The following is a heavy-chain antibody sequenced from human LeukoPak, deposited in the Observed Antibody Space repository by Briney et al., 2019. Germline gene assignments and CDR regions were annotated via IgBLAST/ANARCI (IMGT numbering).Heavy chain of an antibody. Sequence: SGPALVKPTQTLTPTCSFSGFSLSTNEMRVNWIRQAPGKALEWLARIDWDDDKFYSTSLKTRLTISKDTSKNQVVLTMTNMGPVDTGTYYCARISSSSFHFDYWGRGTLVTVSS. D-gene: IGHD2-2*01. CDR1: GFSLSTNEMR. CDR2: IDWDDDK. J-gene: IGHJ4*02. CDR3: ARISSSSFHFDY. V-gene: IGHV2-70*04.